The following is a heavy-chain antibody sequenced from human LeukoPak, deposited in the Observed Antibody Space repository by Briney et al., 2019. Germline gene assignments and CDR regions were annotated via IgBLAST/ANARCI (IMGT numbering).Heavy chain of an antibody. V-gene: IGHV3-23*01. CDR1: GFTFSSSA. CDR2: ISGGGST. J-gene: IGHJ4*02. CDR3: ARVREDVDIVYDY. D-gene: IGHD5/OR15-5a*01. Sequence: PGGSLRLSCAASGFTFSSSAIGWVRQAPGKGLEWVSAISGGGSTYYADSVKGRFTISRDNSKNTMYLQMNSLRAEDTAVYYCARVREDVDIVYDYWGQGTLVTVSS.